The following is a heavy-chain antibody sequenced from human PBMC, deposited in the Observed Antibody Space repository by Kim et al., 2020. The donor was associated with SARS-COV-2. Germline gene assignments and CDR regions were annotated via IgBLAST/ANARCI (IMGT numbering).Heavy chain of an antibody. Sequence: GGSLRLSCAASGFTFSDYYMSWIRQAPGKGLEWVSYISSSSSYTNYADSVKGRFTISRDNAKNSLYLQMNSLRAEDTAVYYCARDIRRDYGGNSGVGYGMDVWGQGTTVTVSS. V-gene: IGHV3-11*06. CDR3: ARDIRRDYGGNSGVGYGMDV. CDR1: GFTFSDYY. J-gene: IGHJ6*02. CDR2: ISSSSSYT. D-gene: IGHD4-17*01.